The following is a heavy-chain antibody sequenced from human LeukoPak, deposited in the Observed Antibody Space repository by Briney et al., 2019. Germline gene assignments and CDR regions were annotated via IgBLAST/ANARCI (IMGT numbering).Heavy chain of an antibody. CDR3: ARDGSGSYYKYFQH. CDR1: GFTLSSYS. CDR2: ISSGSSAI. D-gene: IGHD3-10*01. V-gene: IGHV3-48*02. J-gene: IGHJ1*01. Sequence: GGSLRLSCAASGFTLSSYSMNWVRQAPGKGLEWVSYISSGSSAIYYADSVKARFTISRDNAKNSLYLQMNSLRDDDTAVYYCARDGSGSYYKYFQHWGQGTLVTVSS.